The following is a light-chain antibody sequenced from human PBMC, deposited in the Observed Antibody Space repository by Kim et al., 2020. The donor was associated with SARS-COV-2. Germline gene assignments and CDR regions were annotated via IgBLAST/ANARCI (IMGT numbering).Light chain of an antibody. CDR1: QDIRDR. CDR2: AAS. V-gene: IGKV1D-16*01. Sequence: DIQMTQSPSSLSASIGDRVTITCRASQDIRDRLAWYQQKPDKAPESLIYAASSLQSGVPSRFSGTGSGTDFTLTINNLQPEDSASYYCQQYIGYPITFGQGTRLEIK. J-gene: IGKJ5*01. CDR3: QQYIGYPIT.